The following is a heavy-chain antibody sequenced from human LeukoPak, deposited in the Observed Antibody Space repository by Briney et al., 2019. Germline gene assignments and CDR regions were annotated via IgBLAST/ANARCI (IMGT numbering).Heavy chain of an antibody. J-gene: IGHJ4*02. D-gene: IGHD4-17*01. V-gene: IGHV4-34*01. CDR3: ARHDHYGDYEAFFDY. CDR2: INHSGST. CDR1: GGSFSGYY. Sequence: PSESLSLTCAVYGGSFSGYYWSWIRQPPGKGLEWIGEINHSGSTNYNPSLKSRVTISVDTSKNQFSLKLSSVTAADTAVYYCARHDHYGDYEAFFDYWGQGTLVTVSS.